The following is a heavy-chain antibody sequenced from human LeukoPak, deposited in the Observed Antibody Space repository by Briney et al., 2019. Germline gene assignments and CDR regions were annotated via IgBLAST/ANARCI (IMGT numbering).Heavy chain of an antibody. Sequence: PGGSLRLSCAASGFTFSSYSMNWVRQAPGEGLEWVSSISSSSSYIYYADSVKGRFTISRDNAKNSLYLQMNSLRAEDTAVYYCARVESGSPSDYWGQGTLVTVSS. J-gene: IGHJ4*02. D-gene: IGHD1-26*01. CDR2: ISSSSSYI. V-gene: IGHV3-21*01. CDR1: GFTFSSYS. CDR3: ARVESGSPSDY.